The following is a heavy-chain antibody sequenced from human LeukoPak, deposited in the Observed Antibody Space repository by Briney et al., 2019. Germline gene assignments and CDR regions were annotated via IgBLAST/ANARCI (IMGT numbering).Heavy chain of an antibody. D-gene: IGHD3-9*01. CDR3: ARALYYDILTGYPTPSYYFDY. CDR2: ISSRSSDI. Sequence: GGSLRLSCTASRVTFSGYTMNWVRQAPGKGLEWVSSISSRSSDIYYADSVKGRFTISRDNARNALYLQMRSLRAEDTGVYYCARALYYDILTGYPTPSYYFDYWGQGTLVTVSS. V-gene: IGHV3-21*01. CDR1: RVTFSGYT. J-gene: IGHJ4*02.